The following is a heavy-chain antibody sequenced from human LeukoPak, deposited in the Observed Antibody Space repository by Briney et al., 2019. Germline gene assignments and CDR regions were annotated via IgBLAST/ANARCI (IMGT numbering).Heavy chain of an antibody. Sequence: PGGSLRLSCAASGFTFSSYAMHWVRQAPGKGLEWVAVISYDGSNKYYADSVKGRFTISRDNSKNTLYLQMNSLRAEDTAVYYCAKEQQLVLYYYYYGMDVWGQGTTVTVSS. J-gene: IGHJ6*02. CDR3: AKEQQLVLYYYYYGMDV. CDR1: GFTFSSYA. D-gene: IGHD6-13*01. CDR2: ISYDGSNK. V-gene: IGHV3-30*04.